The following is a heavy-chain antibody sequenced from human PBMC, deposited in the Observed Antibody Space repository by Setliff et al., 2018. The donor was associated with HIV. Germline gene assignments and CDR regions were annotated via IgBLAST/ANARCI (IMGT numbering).Heavy chain of an antibody. CDR3: ARDQWGYSYGYYYYYYMDV. D-gene: IGHD5-18*01. Sequence: PGGSLRLSCAASGFTASSNYMSWVRQAPGKGLEWVSVIYSGGSTYYADSVKGRFTISRDNSKDTLYRQMNSLRAEDTAVYYCARDQWGYSYGYYYYYYMDVWGKGTTVTVSS. J-gene: IGHJ6*03. CDR1: GFTASSNY. V-gene: IGHV3-66*02. CDR2: IYSGGST.